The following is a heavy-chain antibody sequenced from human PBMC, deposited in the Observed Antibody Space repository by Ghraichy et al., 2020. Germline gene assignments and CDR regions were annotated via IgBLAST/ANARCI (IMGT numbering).Heavy chain of an antibody. V-gene: IGHV3-21*01. J-gene: IGHJ6*03. Sequence: GGSLRLSCAASGFTFSSYSMNWVRQAPGKGLEWVSSISSSSSYIYYADSVKGRFTISRDNAKNSLYLQMNSLRAEDTAVYYCARDHATSSSSEYYYMDVWGKGTTVTVSS. CDR1: GFTFSSYS. D-gene: IGHD6-6*01. CDR3: ARDHATSSSSEYYYMDV. CDR2: ISSSSSYI.